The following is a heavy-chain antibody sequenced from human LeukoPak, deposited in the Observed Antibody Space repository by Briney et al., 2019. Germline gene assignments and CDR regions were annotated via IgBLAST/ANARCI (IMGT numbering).Heavy chain of an antibody. J-gene: IGHJ6*02. CDR2: IYYSGST. D-gene: IGHD6-19*01. CDR3: ASLKGGGSGWYGGGYYYYGMDV. CDR1: GGSISSSSYY. Sequence: NPSETLSLTCTVSGGSISSSSYYWGWIRQPPGKGLEWIGSIYYSGSTYYNPSLKSRVTISVDTSKNQFSLKLSSVTAADTAVYYCASLKGGGSGWYGGGYYYYGMDVWGQGTTVTVSS. V-gene: IGHV4-39*01.